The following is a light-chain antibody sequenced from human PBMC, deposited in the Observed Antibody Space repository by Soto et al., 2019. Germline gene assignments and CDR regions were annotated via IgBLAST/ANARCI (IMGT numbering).Light chain of an antibody. CDR2: EDY. Sequence: QSALTQPASVSGSPGQSITISCTGTSSDIGRYERVSWYQWHPGKAPKLMIYEDYRRPSGISNRFSGSKSGNTASLTIYGLQAEDEDDYFCCSYAGPDIFAVFGGGTKLTVL. CDR1: SSDIGRYER. V-gene: IGLV2-23*01. CDR3: CSYAGPDIFAV. J-gene: IGLJ3*02.